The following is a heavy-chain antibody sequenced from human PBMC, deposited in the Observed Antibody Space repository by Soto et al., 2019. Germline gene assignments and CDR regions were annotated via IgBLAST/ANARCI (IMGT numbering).Heavy chain of an antibody. CDR2: ISSSSSYI. J-gene: IGHJ6*02. Sequence: PAESLRLACEVSGYAFSSSIMNWVRQGPGKGLEWVSSISSSSSYIYYADSVKGRFTISRDNAKNSLYLQMNSLRAEDTAVYYCARDLRITMVRGVNGMDVWGQGTTVTVSS. CDR3: ARDLRITMVRGVNGMDV. V-gene: IGHV3-21*01. D-gene: IGHD3-10*01. CDR1: GYAFSSSI.